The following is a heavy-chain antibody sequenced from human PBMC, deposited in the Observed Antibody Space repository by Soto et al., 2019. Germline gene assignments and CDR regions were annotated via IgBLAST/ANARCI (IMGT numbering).Heavy chain of an antibody. CDR3: TKDPFTTIIPGSFDI. CDR1: GSTFPSSG. CDR2: LSYDADNE. V-gene: IGHV3-30*18. D-gene: IGHD2-15*01. J-gene: IGHJ3*02. Sequence: GGPLRLSGTASGSTFPSSGFPGVRRSPGKGLDGVAVLSYDADNEYYAASVKDRIIISRDNSNNTVFLQMSSLRADDTTSYFCTKDPFTTIIPGSFDIWGQGTMVTVSS.